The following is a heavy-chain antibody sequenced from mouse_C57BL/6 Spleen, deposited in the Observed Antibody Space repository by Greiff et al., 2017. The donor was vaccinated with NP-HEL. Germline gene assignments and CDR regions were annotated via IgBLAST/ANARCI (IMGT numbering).Heavy chain of an antibody. CDR2: INPNNGGT. D-gene: IGHD3-3*01. Sequence: EVQLQQSGPELVKPGASVKMSCKASGYTFTDYNMHWVKQSHGKSLEWIGYINPNNGGTSYNQKFKGKATLTVNKSSSTAYMELRSLTSEDSAVYYCARESPLGGGFDYWGQGTTLTVSS. J-gene: IGHJ2*01. V-gene: IGHV1-22*01. CDR1: GYTFTDYN. CDR3: ARESPLGGGFDY.